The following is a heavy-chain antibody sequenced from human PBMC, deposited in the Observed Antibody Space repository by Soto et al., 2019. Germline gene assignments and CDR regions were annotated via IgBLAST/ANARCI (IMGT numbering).Heavy chain of an antibody. J-gene: IGHJ6*02. CDR3: AKDQAAYYYDSSGYFYYYGMDV. CDR1: GFTFSSYA. D-gene: IGHD3-22*01. Sequence: GGSLRLSCAASGFTFSSYAMSWVRQAPGKGLEWVSAISGSGGSTYYADSVKGRFTISRDNSKNTLYLQMNSLRAEDTAVYYCAKDQAAYYYDSSGYFYYYGMDVWGQGTMVTVSS. CDR2: ISGSGGST. V-gene: IGHV3-23*01.